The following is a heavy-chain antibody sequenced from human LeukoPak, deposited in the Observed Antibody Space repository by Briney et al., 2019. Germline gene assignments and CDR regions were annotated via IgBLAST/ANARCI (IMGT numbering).Heavy chain of an antibody. V-gene: IGHV4-59*01. CDR3: ARSGSYWYFDL. CDR1: GGSLSSYY. CDR2: IYYSGST. Sequence: PSETLSLTCTVSGGSLSSYYWSWIRQPPGKGLEWIGYIYYSGSTNYNPSLKSRVTISVRTSKNQFSLKVTSVTAADTALYYCARSGSYWYFDLWGRGTLVTVSS. J-gene: IGHJ2*01. D-gene: IGHD1-26*01.